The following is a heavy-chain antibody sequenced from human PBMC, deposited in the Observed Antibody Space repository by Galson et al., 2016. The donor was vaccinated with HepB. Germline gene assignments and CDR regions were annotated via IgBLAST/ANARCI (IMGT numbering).Heavy chain of an antibody. CDR3: APRPDYGDYEGAFNF. D-gene: IGHD4-17*01. V-gene: IGHV2-5*01. J-gene: IGHJ3*01. CDR1: GFSLSTDGVG. Sequence: PALVKPTQTLTLTCTLSGFSLSTDGVGVGWIRQPPGKALEWLALIYWKGTKRFSPSLRNRLSVTTDTSRNQVVLTMTDMDPLDTATYYCAPRPDYGDYEGAFNFWGQGTMVTVSS. CDR2: IYWKGTK.